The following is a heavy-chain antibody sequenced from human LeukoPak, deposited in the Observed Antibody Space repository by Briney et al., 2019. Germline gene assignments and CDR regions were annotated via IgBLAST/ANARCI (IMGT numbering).Heavy chain of an antibody. CDR1: GGSFSGYY. J-gene: IGHJ4*02. D-gene: IGHD6-19*01. CDR2: INHSGST. Sequence: SETLSLTCAVYGGSFSGYYWSWIRQPPGKGLEWIGGINHSGSTNYNPSLKSRVTISVDTSKNQFSLKLSSVTAADTAVYYCARGHDSSGWYCDYWGQGTLVTVSS. V-gene: IGHV4-34*01. CDR3: ARGHDSSGWYCDY.